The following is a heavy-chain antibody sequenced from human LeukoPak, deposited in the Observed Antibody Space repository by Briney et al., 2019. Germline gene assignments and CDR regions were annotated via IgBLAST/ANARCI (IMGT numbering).Heavy chain of an antibody. D-gene: IGHD6-19*01. CDR2: ISSSGSPI. J-gene: IGHJ3*02. V-gene: IGHV3-11*04. CDR3: ARDGKAVAVAFDI. CDR1: GFVFSDYY. Sequence: GGSLRLSCAASGFVFSDYYMSWIRQAPGKGLEWVSYISSSGSPIYYAESVKGRFTISRDNAKNSLYLQMNSLRAEDTAVYYCARDGKAVAVAFDIWGQGTMVTVSS.